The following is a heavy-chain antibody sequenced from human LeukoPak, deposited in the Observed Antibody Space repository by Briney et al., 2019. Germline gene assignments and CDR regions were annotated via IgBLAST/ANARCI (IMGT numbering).Heavy chain of an antibody. CDR3: ARSPYYDFWSGYYERFDY. D-gene: IGHD3-3*01. V-gene: IGHV4-61*02. CDR1: AGSISGGSYY. Sequence: PSQTLSLTCTVSAGSISGGSYYWTWIRQPARKGLEWIGRIYTSGSTNYNPSLKSRVTISVDTSKNQFSLKLSSVTAADTAVYYCARSPYYDFWSGYYERFDYWGQGTLVTVSS. CDR2: IYTSGST. J-gene: IGHJ4*02.